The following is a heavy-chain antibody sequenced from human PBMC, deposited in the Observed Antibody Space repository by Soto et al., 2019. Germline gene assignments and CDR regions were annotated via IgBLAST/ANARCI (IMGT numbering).Heavy chain of an antibody. CDR3: ARDLSGGYDPYFDY. D-gene: IGHD5-12*01. V-gene: IGHV1-69*13. CDR1: GGTFSSYA. J-gene: IGHJ4*02. Sequence: SVKVSCKASGGTFSSYAISWVRQAPGQGLEWMGGIIPIFGTANYAQKFQGRVTITADESTSTAYMELSSLRSEDTAVYYCARDLSGGYDPYFDYWGQGTLVTVSS. CDR2: IIPIFGTA.